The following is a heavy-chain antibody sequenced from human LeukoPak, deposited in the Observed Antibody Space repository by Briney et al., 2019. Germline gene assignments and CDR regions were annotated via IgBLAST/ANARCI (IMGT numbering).Heavy chain of an antibody. V-gene: IGHV1-46*03. Sequence: ASVKVSCKASGYTFTSYYMHWVRQAPGQGLEWMGIINPSGGSTSYAQKFQGRVTMTRDTSTSTVYMELSSPRSEDTAVYYCARDLFAYCGGDCYSPFDYWGQGTLVTVSS. CDR1: GYTFTSYY. CDR3: ARDLFAYCGGDCYSPFDY. CDR2: INPSGGST. D-gene: IGHD2-21*01. J-gene: IGHJ4*02.